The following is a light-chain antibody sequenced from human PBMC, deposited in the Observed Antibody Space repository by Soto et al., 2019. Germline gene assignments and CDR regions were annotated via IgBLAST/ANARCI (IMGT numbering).Light chain of an antibody. CDR2: KGT. CDR3: CSSAPESTYV. V-gene: IGLV2-23*01. CDR1: SRDVGAYDS. Sequence: QSVLAQPASVSGSPGQSITISCTGTSRDVGAYDSVSWYQQHPHKAPQLIIYKGTQRPSGVSNRFSGSTSGNAASLTISGLQADDEADYFCCSSAPESTYVCGTGTKVTVL. J-gene: IGLJ1*01.